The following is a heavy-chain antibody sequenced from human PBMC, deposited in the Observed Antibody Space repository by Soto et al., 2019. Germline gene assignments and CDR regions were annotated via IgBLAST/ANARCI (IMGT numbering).Heavy chain of an antibody. CDR2: IYYSGST. V-gene: IGHV4-30-4*01. Sequence: QVQLQESGPGLVKPSQTLSLTCTVSGGSISSGDYYWSWIRQPPGKGLEWIGYIYYSGSTYYNPSLKSRVTISVDTSKNQFSLKLSSVTAADTAVYYCARDRVRSFVGYYGMAVWGQGTTVTVSS. J-gene: IGHJ6*02. CDR1: GGSISSGDYY. D-gene: IGHD3-9*01. CDR3: ARDRVRSFVGYYGMAV.